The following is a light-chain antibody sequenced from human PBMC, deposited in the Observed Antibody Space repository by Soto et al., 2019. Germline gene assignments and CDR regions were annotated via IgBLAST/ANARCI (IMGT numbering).Light chain of an antibody. CDR2: EVS. V-gene: IGLV2-14*02. J-gene: IGLJ1*01. Sequence: QSVLTQPASVSGSPGQSITISCTGTSSDVGSYNLVSWYQQHPGKAPKLMIYEVSNRPSGVSNRFSGSKSGNTASLTISGLQAEDEADYYCTSYIRSSTLDYVFGTGTKVTVL. CDR1: SSDVGSYNL. CDR3: TSYIRSSTLDYV.